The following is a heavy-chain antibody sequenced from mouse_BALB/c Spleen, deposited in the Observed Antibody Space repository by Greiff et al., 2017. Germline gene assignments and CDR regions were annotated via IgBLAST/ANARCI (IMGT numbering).Heavy chain of an antibody. CDR2: ISSGGGST. D-gene: IGHD1-1*01. J-gene: IGHJ1*01. CDR3: ARQDYYGSSPSVWDV. Sequence: EVMLVESGGGLVKPGGSLKLSCAASGFAFSSYDMSWVRQTPEKRLEWVAYISSGGGSTYYPDTVKGRFTISRDNAKNTLYLQMSSLKSEDTAMYYCARQDYYGSSPSVWDVWGAGTTVTVSS. V-gene: IGHV5-12-1*01. CDR1: GFAFSSYD.